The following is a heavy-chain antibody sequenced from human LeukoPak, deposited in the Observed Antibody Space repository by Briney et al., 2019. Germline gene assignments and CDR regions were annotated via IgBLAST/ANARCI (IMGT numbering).Heavy chain of an antibody. D-gene: IGHD3-10*01. CDR2: ISWNSGSI. CDR3: AKDGEWLPQHYMDV. V-gene: IGHV3-9*01. CDR1: GFTFDEYA. J-gene: IGHJ6*03. Sequence: PGGSLRLSCAASGFTFDEYAMHSVRQAPGKGLEWVSGISWNSGSIGYADSVKGRFTISRDNANNSLYLQMNSLRAEDTALYYCAKDGEWLPQHYMDVWGKGPTVTIPS.